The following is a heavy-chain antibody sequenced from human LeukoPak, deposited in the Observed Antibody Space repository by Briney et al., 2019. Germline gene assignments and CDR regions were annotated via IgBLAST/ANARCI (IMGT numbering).Heavy chain of an antibody. Sequence: PGGSLRLSCAASGFTFSSYWMSWVRQAPGKGLEWVANIKQDGSEKYYVDSVKGRFTISRDNAKNSLYLQMNSLRAEDTAVYYCARGADYGILPWLNHFDYWGQGTLVTVSS. CDR1: GFTFSSYW. D-gene: IGHD3-9*01. V-gene: IGHV3-7*01. CDR3: ARGADYGILPWLNHFDY. CDR2: IKQDGSEK. J-gene: IGHJ4*02.